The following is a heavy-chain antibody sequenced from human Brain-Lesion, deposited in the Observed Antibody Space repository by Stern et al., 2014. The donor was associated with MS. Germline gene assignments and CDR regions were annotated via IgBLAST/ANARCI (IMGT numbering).Heavy chain of an antibody. J-gene: IGHJ6*02. Sequence: VQLEESGGGLVKPGGSLRLSCEASGFTFNSYSMNWVRQAPGKGLEWVSSLSVGTDYIYYADSVKGRFTISRDNAKNSLFLQMNTLRAEDTGVYYCARVDCSGTNCFYYYYGMDVWGQGTTVTVSS. CDR1: GFTFNSYS. CDR3: ARVDCSGTNCFYYYYGMDV. V-gene: IGHV3-21*01. CDR2: LSVGTDYI. D-gene: IGHD2-2*01.